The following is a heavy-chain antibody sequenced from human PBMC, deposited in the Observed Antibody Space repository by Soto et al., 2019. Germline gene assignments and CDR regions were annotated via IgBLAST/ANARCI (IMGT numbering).Heavy chain of an antibody. CDR1: GYTFTGYY. Sequence: AAVKVSCKASGYTFTGYYMHWVRQAPGQGXEWMGWINPNSGGTNYAQKFQGRVTMTRDTSISTAYMELSRLRSDGTAVYYCARVRRLGELSTPGGSFDYWGQGTLVTVSS. D-gene: IGHD3-16*02. CDR3: ARVRRLGELSTPGGSFDY. V-gene: IGHV1-2*02. CDR2: INPNSGGT. J-gene: IGHJ4*02.